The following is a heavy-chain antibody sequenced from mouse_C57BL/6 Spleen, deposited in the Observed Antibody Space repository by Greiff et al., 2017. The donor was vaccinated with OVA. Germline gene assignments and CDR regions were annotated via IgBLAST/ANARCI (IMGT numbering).Heavy chain of an antibody. J-gene: IGHJ2*01. Sequence: QVQLQQSGAELVRPGTSVKLSCKASGYTFTSYWMHWVKQRPGQGLEWIGVIDPSDSYTNYNQKFKGKATLTVDTSSSTAYMQLSSLTSEDSAVYYCARAGDYDGPYWGQGTTLTVSS. CDR1: GYTFTSYW. D-gene: IGHD2-4*01. CDR3: ARAGDYDGPY. CDR2: IDPSDSYT. V-gene: IGHV1-59*01.